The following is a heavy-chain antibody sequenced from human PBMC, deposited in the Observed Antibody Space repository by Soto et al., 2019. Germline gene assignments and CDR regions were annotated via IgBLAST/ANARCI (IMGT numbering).Heavy chain of an antibody. V-gene: IGHV4-34*01. D-gene: IGHD6-13*01. CDR3: ARASGGAAAGTFDP. Sequence: SETLSLTCAVDVGSFTGYYWSWIRQPPGKGLEWIGEINHSGRTNYNPSLKSRVTISVDTSKNQYSLKLSSVTAADTAVYYCARASGGAAAGTFDPWGQGTLVTVSS. CDR1: VGSFTGYY. J-gene: IGHJ5*02. CDR2: INHSGRT.